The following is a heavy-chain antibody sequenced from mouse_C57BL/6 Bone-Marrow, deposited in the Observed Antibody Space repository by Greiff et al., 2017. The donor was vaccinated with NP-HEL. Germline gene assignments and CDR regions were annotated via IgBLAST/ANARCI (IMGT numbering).Heavy chain of an antibody. Sequence: QVQLQQSGAELVRPGASVTLSCKASGYTFTDYEMHWVKQTPVHGLEWIGAIDPETGGTAYNQKFKGKAILTADKSSSTAYMELRSLTSEDSAVYYCTPYYYGSSWFAYWGQGTLVTVSA. CDR2: IDPETGGT. CDR1: GYTFTDYE. CDR3: TPYYYGSSWFAY. D-gene: IGHD1-1*01. V-gene: IGHV1-15*01. J-gene: IGHJ3*01.